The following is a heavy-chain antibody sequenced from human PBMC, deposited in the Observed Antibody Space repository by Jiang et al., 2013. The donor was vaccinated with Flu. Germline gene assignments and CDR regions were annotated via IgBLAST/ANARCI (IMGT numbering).Heavy chain of an antibody. CDR2: ISAYNGNT. D-gene: IGHD2-2*02. CDR3: ARDGVVVPAAILDYYYYGMDV. J-gene: IGHJ6*02. V-gene: IGHV1-18*04. CDR1: GYTFTSYG. Sequence: SGAEVKKPGASVKVSCKASGYTFTSYGISWVRQAPGQGLEWMGWISAYNGNTNYAQKLQGRVTMTTDTSTSTAYMELRSLRSDDTAVYYCARDGVVVPAAILDYYYYGMDVWGQGTTVTVSS.